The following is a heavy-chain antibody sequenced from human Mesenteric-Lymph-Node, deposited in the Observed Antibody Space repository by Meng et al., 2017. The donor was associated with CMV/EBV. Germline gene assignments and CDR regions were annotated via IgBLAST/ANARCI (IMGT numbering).Heavy chain of an antibody. D-gene: IGHD2-15*01. CDR3: AKELGYCSGGNCYGGVFDY. Sequence: SFSDYYWSWNRQPPGKGLEWIGEINHSGNTIYNPSLKSRATISVDTSKNQFSLKLSSVTAADTAVYYCAKELGYCSGGNCYGGVFDYWGQGNLVTVSS. CDR2: INHSGNT. V-gene: IGHV4-34*01. CDR1: SFSDYY. J-gene: IGHJ4*02.